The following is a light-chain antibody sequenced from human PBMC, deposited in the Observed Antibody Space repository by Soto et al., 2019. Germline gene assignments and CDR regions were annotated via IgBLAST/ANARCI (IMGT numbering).Light chain of an antibody. CDR1: QGIRND. CDR2: AAA. V-gene: IGKV1-17*01. CDR3: QHYSTYST. J-gene: IGKJ1*01. Sequence: DIQMTQSPSCLSASVGDRVTITCRASQGIRNDLGWYQQKAGKAPKRLIYAAASLQSGVPSRFSGSGSETEFTLTISSLQPDDFATYYCQHYSTYSTFGQGTKVDI.